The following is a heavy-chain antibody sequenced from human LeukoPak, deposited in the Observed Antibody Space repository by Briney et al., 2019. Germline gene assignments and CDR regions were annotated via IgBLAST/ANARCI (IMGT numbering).Heavy chain of an antibody. D-gene: IGHD3-10*01. CDR3: ARESKESYGSSFYL. V-gene: IGHV3-30-3*01. CDR1: GFTFSNYA. CDR2: ISYDGSNK. Sequence: GGSLRLSCAASGFTFSNYAMHWVRQAPCKGLEWVAVISYDGSNKYYANSVKGRFTISRDNSKNTLYVQMDSLRAEDTAVYYSARESKESYGSSFYLWGQGTLVTVSS. J-gene: IGHJ5*02.